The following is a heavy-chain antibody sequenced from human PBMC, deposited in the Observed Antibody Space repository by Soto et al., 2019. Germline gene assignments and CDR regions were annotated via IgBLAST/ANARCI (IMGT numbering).Heavy chain of an antibody. Sequence: ASVKVSCKASGYTFTSYGISWVRQAPGQGLEWMGWISAYNGNTNYAQKLQGRVTMTTDTSTSTAYMELRSLRSDDTAVYYCARDIRRNYMVRGSYGFQHWGQGTLVTVSS. CDR2: ISAYNGNT. D-gene: IGHD3-10*01. CDR3: ARDIRRNYMVRGSYGFQH. J-gene: IGHJ1*01. V-gene: IGHV1-18*01. CDR1: GYTFTSYG.